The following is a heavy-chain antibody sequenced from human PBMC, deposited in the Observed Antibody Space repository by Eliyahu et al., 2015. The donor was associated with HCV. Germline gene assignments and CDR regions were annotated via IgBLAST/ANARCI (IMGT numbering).Heavy chain of an antibody. D-gene: IGHD5/OR15-5a*01. Sequence: QVQLVQSGAEVKKPGASVKVSCKASGYVFTGYFMHWVRQAPGQGLEWMGRINPNTGGAKFSQKFLGRVTMTTDTSISTAYMELSRLGSDDTAVYYCVRDVATVSDYWGQGTLVTVSS. CDR1: GYVFTGYF. V-gene: IGHV1-2*06. CDR3: VRDVATVSDY. J-gene: IGHJ4*02. CDR2: INPNTGGA.